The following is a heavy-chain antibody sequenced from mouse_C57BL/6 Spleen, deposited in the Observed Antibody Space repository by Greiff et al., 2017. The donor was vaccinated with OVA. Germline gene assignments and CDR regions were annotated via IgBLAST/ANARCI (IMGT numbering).Heavy chain of an antibody. CDR3: ARNYGSSNPFDY. D-gene: IGHD1-1*01. J-gene: IGHJ2*01. CDR2: ISSGSSTI. V-gene: IGHV5-17*01. CDR1: GFTFSDYG. Sequence: EVQLVESGGGLVKPGGSLKLSCAASGFTFSDYGMHWVRQAPEKGLEWVAYISSGSSTIYYADKVKGRFTISRDNAKNTLFLQMTSLRSEDTAMYYCARNYGSSNPFDYWGQGTTLTVSS.